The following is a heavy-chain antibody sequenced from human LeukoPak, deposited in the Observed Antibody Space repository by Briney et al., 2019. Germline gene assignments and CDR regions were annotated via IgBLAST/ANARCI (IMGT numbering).Heavy chain of an antibody. Sequence: GGSLRLSCTASRFALRNYWMHWVRQAPGKGLEWVARINIEGTIKSCADSVKGRFTISRDNAENILYLQMNNLGVEDTAVYYCVRGLGDAWGQGTLVAVSS. J-gene: IGHJ5*02. D-gene: IGHD3/OR15-3a*01. CDR2: INIEGTIK. V-gene: IGHV3-74*01. CDR1: RFALRNYW. CDR3: VRGLGDA.